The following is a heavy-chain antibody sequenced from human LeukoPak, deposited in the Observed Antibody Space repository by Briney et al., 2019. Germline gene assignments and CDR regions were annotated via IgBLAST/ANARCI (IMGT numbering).Heavy chain of an antibody. CDR1: GGSISSSSYY. V-gene: IGHV4-39*01. CDR2: IYYSGST. J-gene: IGHJ6*03. D-gene: IGHD3-10*01. Sequence: SETLSLTCTVSGGSISSSSYYWGWIRQPPGKGLEWIGTIYYSGSTYYNPSLKSRVTISVDTSKNQFSLKLSSVTAADTAVYYCARVTMVRGVIYYYYYMDVWGKGTTVTISS. CDR3: ARVTMVRGVIYYYYYMDV.